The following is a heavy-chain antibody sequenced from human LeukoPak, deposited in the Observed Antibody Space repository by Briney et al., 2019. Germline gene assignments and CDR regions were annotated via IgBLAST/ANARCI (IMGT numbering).Heavy chain of an antibody. V-gene: IGHV4-39*01. CDR1: GGSITNTISY. D-gene: IGHD2/OR15-2a*01. CDR2: IYFNGGST. Sequence: SETLSLTCTVSGGSITNTISYSAWMRQSPGKGLEWIGSIYFNGGSTYYNPSLNTRATLLLDTSSNQFSLNLRSVTAADTGVYYCARPMYNSWDRFDPWGQGTQVTVSS. CDR3: ARPMYNSWDRFDP. J-gene: IGHJ5*02.